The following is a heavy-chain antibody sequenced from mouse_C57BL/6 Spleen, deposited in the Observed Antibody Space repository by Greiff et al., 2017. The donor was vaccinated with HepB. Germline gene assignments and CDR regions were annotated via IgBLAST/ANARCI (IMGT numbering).Heavy chain of an antibody. CDR2: IYPRDGST. CDR1: GYTFTDHT. V-gene: IGHV1-78*01. D-gene: IGHD2-2*01. Sequence: QVQLKESDAELVKPGASVKISCKVSGYTFTDHTIHWMKQRPEQGLEWIGYIYPRDGSTKYNEKFKGKATLTADKSSSTAYMQLNSLTSEDSAVYFCLYGYDGLDYFDVWGTGTTVTVSS. J-gene: IGHJ1*03. CDR3: LYGYDGLDYFDV.